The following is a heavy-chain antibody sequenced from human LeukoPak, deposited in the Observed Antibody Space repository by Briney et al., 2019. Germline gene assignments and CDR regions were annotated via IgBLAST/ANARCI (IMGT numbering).Heavy chain of an antibody. V-gene: IGHV4-34*01. Sequence: SETLSLTCAVYGGFFSGYYWSWIRQPPGKGLEWIGEINHSESTNYNPSLKSRVTISVDTSKNQFSLKLSSVTAADTAVYYCASRRCSSTSCSRPFDPWGQGTLVTVSS. CDR3: ASRRCSSTSCSRPFDP. CDR1: GGFFSGYY. J-gene: IGHJ5*02. CDR2: INHSEST. D-gene: IGHD2-2*01.